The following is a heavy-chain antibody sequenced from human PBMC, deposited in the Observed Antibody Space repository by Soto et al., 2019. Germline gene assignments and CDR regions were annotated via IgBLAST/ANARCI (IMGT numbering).Heavy chain of an antibody. CDR1: GLTFSNYW. CDR3: LRGTNNHTP. Sequence: EVQLVESGGGLVQPGGSLRLSCAASGLTFSNYWMNWVRQAPGKGLEWVAKIKPDGSQKYYMDSVKGRFTISRDNAQNSVFLQINSLRTDDTAVYYCLRGTNNHTPWGQGTLVTVSS. CDR2: IKPDGSQK. J-gene: IGHJ5*02. D-gene: IGHD2-8*01. V-gene: IGHV3-7*03.